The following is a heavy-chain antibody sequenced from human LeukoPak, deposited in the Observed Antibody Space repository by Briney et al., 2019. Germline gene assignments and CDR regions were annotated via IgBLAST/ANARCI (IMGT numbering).Heavy chain of an antibody. CDR3: ARVVATMDYYYYMDV. D-gene: IGHD5-12*01. J-gene: IGHJ6*03. Sequence: GGSLRLSCAASGFIYDDYDMSWVRQAPGKGLEWVSGINWNGDSTGYVDSVKGRFTISRDNVKNSLYLQMNSLRAEDTALYYCARVVATMDYYYYMDVWGKGTTVTVSS. V-gene: IGHV3-20*04. CDR2: INWNGDST. CDR1: GFIYDDYD.